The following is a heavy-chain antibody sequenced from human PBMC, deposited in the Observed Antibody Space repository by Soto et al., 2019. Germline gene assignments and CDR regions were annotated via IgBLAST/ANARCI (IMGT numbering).Heavy chain of an antibody. D-gene: IGHD5-18*01. Sequence: QVQLVESGGGVVQPGRSLRLSCAASGFTFSTYGMHWVRQAPGKGLEWVAVISYDGSNKYYADSVKGRFTISRDNSKNTLYLQMSSLRAEDTAVYYCAKGFSYSVIDYWGQGTQVTVSS. V-gene: IGHV3-30*18. CDR3: AKGFSYSVIDY. CDR2: ISYDGSNK. CDR1: GFTFSTYG. J-gene: IGHJ4*02.